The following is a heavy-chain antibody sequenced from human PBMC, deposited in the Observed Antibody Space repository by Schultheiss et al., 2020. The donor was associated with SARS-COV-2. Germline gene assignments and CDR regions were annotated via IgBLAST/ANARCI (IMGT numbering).Heavy chain of an antibody. CDR1: GYTFTSYA. V-gene: IGHV1-3*01. Sequence: ASVKVSCKASGYTFTSYAMHWVRQAPGQRLEWMGWINAGNGNTNYAQKLQGRVTMTTDTSTSTAYMELSSLRSEDTAVYYCARAVAGPFDYWGQGTLVTVSS. J-gene: IGHJ4*02. CDR3: ARAVAGPFDY. CDR2: INAGNGNT. D-gene: IGHD6-19*01.